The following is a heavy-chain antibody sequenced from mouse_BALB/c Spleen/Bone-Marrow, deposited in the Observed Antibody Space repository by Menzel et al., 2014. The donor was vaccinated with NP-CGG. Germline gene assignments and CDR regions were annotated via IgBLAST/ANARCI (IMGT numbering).Heavy chain of an antibody. V-gene: IGHV14-3*02. CDR2: IDPANGNT. Sequence: QLKQSGAELVKPGASVKLSCTASGFNIKDTYMHWVKQRPEQGLEWIGRIDPANGNTKYDPKFQGKATITADTSSNTAYLQLSSLTSEDTAVYYCAGFGITKEEGYYYAMDYWGQGTSDTVSS. D-gene: IGHD2-4*01. CDR3: AGFGITKEEGYYYAMDY. J-gene: IGHJ4*01. CDR1: GFNIKDTY.